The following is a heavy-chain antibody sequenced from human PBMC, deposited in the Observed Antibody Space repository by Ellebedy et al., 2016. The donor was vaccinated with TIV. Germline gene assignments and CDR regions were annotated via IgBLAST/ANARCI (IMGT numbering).Heavy chain of an antibody. CDR2: IFYSGST. V-gene: IGHV4-31*03. J-gene: IGHJ5*02. CDR3: ARGEAQGGSLLYES. D-gene: IGHD3-16*01. Sequence: SETLSLTXTVSGGSINSDGYYWSWIRQHPGKGLEWIGYIFYSGSTYYNPSLKSRFSISLDMSKNQFSLKLSSVTAADTAVFYCARGEAQGGSLLYESWGQGTLVTVSA. CDR1: GGSINSDGYY.